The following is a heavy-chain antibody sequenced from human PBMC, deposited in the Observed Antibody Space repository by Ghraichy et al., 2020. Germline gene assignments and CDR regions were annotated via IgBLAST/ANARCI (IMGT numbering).Heavy chain of an antibody. CDR1: GGSIRGYY. V-gene: IGHV4-59*01. J-gene: IGHJ4*02. Sequence: GSLRLSCTVSGGSIRGYYWSWIRQPPGKGLEWIGYIYHSGSTNYNPSLKSRAAISVDTSKNQFSLRLSSVTAADTAVYYCARGSPAFDFWGQGTLVTVSS. CDR2: IYHSGST. CDR3: ARGSPAFDF. D-gene: IGHD2-15*01.